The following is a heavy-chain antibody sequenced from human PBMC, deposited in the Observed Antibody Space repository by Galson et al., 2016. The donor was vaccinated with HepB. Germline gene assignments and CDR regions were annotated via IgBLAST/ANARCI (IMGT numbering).Heavy chain of an antibody. V-gene: IGHV3-23*01. CDR2: INGGGNNA. CDR1: GFTFNNYA. D-gene: IGHD6-13*01. Sequence: SLRLSCAASGFTFNNYAMSWVRQAPGKGLEWVSGINGGGNNAYYADSVKGRFTISRDNSNNTLYLQMNSLRAEDTAVYYCARGGPFSTSWYLDFWGQGTLLTVSS. CDR3: ARGGPFSTSWYLDF. J-gene: IGHJ4*02.